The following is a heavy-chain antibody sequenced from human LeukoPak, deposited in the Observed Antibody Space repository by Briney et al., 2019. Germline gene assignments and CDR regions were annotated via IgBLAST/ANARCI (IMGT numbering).Heavy chain of an antibody. CDR1: GGSVSSGSYY. V-gene: IGHV4-61*01. CDR3: ARRGSGYPYYFDY. CDR2: IHYGGNT. Sequence: PSETLSLTCTVSGGSVSSGSYYWSWIRQPPGKGLEWIGYIHYGGNTDYNPSLKSRVTISVDTSKNQFSLKLNSVTAADTAFYYCARRGSGYPYYFDYWGQGTLVTVSS. D-gene: IGHD3-3*01. J-gene: IGHJ4*02.